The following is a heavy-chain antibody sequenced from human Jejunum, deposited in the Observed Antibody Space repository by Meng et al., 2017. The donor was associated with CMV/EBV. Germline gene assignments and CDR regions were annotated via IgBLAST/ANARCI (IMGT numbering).Heavy chain of an antibody. CDR2: IYWDNDK. CDR3: AHRREHSGSWGWGDFDY. D-gene: IGHD3-10*01. J-gene: IGHJ4*02. CDR1: VFSLRTGGVC. V-gene: IGHV2-5*02. Sequence: QTTLSESGPTLVNPTQTLTLTCTFSVFSLRTGGVCVGWIRQPPGNALEYLALIYWDNDKFYSPSLKSRLTIAKDTPKNQVVLTMTNMDPVDTATYYCAHRREHSGSWGWGDFDYWGQGTLVTVSS.